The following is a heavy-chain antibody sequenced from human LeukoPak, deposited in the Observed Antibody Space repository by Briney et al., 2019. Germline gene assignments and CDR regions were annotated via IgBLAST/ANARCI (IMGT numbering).Heavy chain of an antibody. J-gene: IGHJ4*02. Sequence: GGSLRLSCAAPGFTFSSYGMHWVRQAPGKGLEWVAFIRYDGSNKYYADSVKGRFTISRDNSKNTLYLQMNSLRAEDTAVYYCAKDSSGWYRGYFDYWGQGTLVTVSS. V-gene: IGHV3-30*02. CDR1: GFTFSSYG. D-gene: IGHD6-19*01. CDR3: AKDSSGWYRGYFDY. CDR2: IRYDGSNK.